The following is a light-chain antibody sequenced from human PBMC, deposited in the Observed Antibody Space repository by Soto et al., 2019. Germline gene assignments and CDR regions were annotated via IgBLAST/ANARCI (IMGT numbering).Light chain of an antibody. J-gene: IGLJ1*01. V-gene: IGLV2-11*01. Sequence: QAALTQPSSLSGSPGQSVTNSCTGTSSDVGGYNYVSWYQQHPGKAPKLMIYDVSKRPSGVPDRFSGSKSGNTASLTISGLQAEDEADYYDVFGTGTKLTVL. CDR1: SSDVGGYNY. CDR2: DVS. CDR3: V.